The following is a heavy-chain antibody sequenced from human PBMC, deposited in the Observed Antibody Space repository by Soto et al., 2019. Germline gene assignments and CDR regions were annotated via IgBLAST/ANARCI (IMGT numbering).Heavy chain of an antibody. CDR3: PHRLEWLVYDY. Sequence: GPTLVNPTQTLTLTCTFSGFSLSTSGVGLGWIRQPPGKALECLALIYWDDDKRYSPSLKSRLTITKDTSKNQVVLTMTNMDPVDTATYYCPHRLEWLVYDYWGQGTLVTVSS. CDR1: GFSLSTSGVG. J-gene: IGHJ4*02. V-gene: IGHV2-5*02. CDR2: IYWDDDK. D-gene: IGHD6-19*01.